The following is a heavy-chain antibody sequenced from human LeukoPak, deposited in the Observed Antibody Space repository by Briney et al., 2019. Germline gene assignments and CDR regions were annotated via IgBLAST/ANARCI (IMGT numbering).Heavy chain of an antibody. Sequence: GGSLRLSCAASGFTFSSYWMHWVRQVPGKGLVWVSRINSDGSSTSYADSVKGRFTISRDNTKNSLYLQMNSLRADDTAVYYCARDWGVGIRQNAFDIWGQGTMVTVSS. CDR3: ARDWGVGIRQNAFDI. CDR2: INSDGSST. J-gene: IGHJ3*02. D-gene: IGHD3-16*01. CDR1: GFTFSSYW. V-gene: IGHV3-74*01.